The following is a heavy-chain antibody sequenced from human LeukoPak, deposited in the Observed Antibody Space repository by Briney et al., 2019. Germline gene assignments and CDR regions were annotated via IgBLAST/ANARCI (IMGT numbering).Heavy chain of an antibody. Sequence: PSETLSLTCTVSGGSISSDNYYWGWIRQPPGKGLEWIGSIYYSGTTYYNPSLKSRVTISVDTSKNQFSLKLSSVTAADTAVYYCARASYSYDISGWVPFDYWGQGTLVTVSS. V-gene: IGHV4-39*01. J-gene: IGHJ4*02. CDR2: IYYSGTT. CDR1: GGSISSDNYY. D-gene: IGHD3-22*01. CDR3: ARASYSYDISGWVPFDY.